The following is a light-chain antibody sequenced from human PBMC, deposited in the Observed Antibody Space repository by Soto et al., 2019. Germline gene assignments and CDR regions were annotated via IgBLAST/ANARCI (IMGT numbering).Light chain of an antibody. CDR1: QSVSSY. Sequence: ENVLTQAPAVLSLAPGKRATISCRASQSVSSYLAWYQQKPGQAPRLLIYDASNRATGIPARFSGSGSGTDFSLTLSRLEPEDFAVYYCQQYGISPITFGQGTLLEIK. CDR3: QQYGISPIT. J-gene: IGKJ5*01. CDR2: DAS. V-gene: IGKV3-11*01.